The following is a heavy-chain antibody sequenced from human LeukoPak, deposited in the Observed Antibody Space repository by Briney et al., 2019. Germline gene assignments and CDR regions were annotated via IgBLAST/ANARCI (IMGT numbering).Heavy chain of an antibody. J-gene: IGHJ4*02. D-gene: IGHD6-19*01. V-gene: IGHV4-4*07. CDR3: TTDRLAVAGNRYYFDY. Sequence: MPSETLSLTCTVSGGSISSYYWSWIRQPAGKGLEWIGRIYTSGSTNYNPSLKSRVTMSVDTSKNQFSLKLSSVTAADTAVYYCTTDRLAVAGNRYYFDYWGQGTLVTVSS. CDR1: GGSISSYY. CDR2: IYTSGST.